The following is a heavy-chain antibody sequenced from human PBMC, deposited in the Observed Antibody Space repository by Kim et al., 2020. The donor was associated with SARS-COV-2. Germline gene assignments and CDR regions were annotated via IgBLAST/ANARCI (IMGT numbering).Heavy chain of an antibody. CDR1: GGSISSSSYY. J-gene: IGHJ4*02. CDR2: IYYSGST. V-gene: IGHV4-39*07. CDR3: ARGDLSWLMKRNSAFDY. D-gene: IGHD3-9*01. Sequence: SETLSLTCTVSGGSISSSSYYWGWIRQPPGKGLEWIGSIYYSGSTYYNPSLKSRVTISVDTSKNQFSLKLSSVTAADTAVYYCARGDLSWLMKRNSAFDYWGQGTLVTVSS.